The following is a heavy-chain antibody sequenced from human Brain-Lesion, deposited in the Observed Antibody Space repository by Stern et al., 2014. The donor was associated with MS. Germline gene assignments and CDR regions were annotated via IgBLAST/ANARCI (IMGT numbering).Heavy chain of an antibody. V-gene: IGHV2-26*01. CDR1: GFSLSNAAMG. CDR2: IFSTGET. Sequence: QITLKESGPVLVKPTETLTLTCSVSGFSLSNAAMGVSWIRQPPGKALECLAHIFSTGETAYSTSLKSRLTISKDTSRSQVVLTMTNMDPVDTATYYCARMRDYCSGGICFAGYYDSWGQGTLVTVSS. D-gene: IGHD2-15*01. CDR3: ARMRDYCSGGICFAGYYDS. J-gene: IGHJ4*02.